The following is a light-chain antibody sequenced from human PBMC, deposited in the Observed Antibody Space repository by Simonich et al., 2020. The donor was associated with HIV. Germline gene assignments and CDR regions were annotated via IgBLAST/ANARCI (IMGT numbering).Light chain of an antibody. CDR3: AQSVQLPLT. V-gene: IGKV2D-29*02. Sequence: DIVMTQTPLSLSVTLGQPASISCKSSQSLLHSDGNTYLYWYLQKPGQSPHLVIYEVSNRFSGVPDRFSGSGSGTDFTLKISRVEAEDVGIYYCAQSVQLPLTFGGGTKVEIK. CDR2: EVS. J-gene: IGKJ4*01. CDR1: QSLLHSDGNTY.